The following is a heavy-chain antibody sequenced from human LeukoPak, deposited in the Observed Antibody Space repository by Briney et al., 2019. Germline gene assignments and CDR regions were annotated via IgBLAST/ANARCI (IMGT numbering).Heavy chain of an antibody. CDR2: IDSSGGYM. CDR3: LRGDRRDY. V-gene: IGHV3-21*06. J-gene: IGHJ4*02. CDR1: GFTFDCCG. Sequence: GGSLRLSCAASGFTFDCCGMHWVRQAPGKGLEWVSSIDSSGGYMFYADSVKGRFIISRDNAKDSLYLQMNSLRVEDTAVYYCLRGDRRDYWGQGTLVTVSS.